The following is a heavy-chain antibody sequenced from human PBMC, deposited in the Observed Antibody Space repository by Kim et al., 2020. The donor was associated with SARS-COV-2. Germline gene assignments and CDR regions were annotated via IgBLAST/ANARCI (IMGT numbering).Heavy chain of an antibody. Sequence: SETLSLTCAVYGGSFSGFYWSWIRQPPGRGLEWIGEINHIGRTNYNPSLKSRVTISVDTSKNQFSLKLTSVTAADTAVYYCARRLSNTSGSGSPYFDLWG. D-gene: IGHD3-10*01. V-gene: IGHV4-34*01. CDR3: ARRLSNTSGSGSPYFDL. CDR2: INHIGRT. J-gene: IGHJ2*01. CDR1: GGSFSGFY.